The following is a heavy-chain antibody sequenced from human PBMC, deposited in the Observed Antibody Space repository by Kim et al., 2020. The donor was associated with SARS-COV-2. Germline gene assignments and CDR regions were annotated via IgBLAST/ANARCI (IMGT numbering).Heavy chain of an antibody. Sequence: GGSLRLSCAASGFTFSSYAMSWVRQAPGKGLEWVSAISGSGGSTYYADSVKGRFTISRDNSKNTLYLQMNSVRAEDTAVYYCAIDFLAGGPFDYWGRGTLMTVSS. J-gene: IGHJ4*02. CDR1: GFTFSSYA. CDR2: ISGSGGST. CDR3: AIDFLAGGPFDY. D-gene: IGHD6-19*01. V-gene: IGHV3-23*01.